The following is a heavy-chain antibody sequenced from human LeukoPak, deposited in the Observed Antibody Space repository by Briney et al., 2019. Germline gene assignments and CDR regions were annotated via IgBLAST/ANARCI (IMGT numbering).Heavy chain of an antibody. CDR1: GFTFDDYA. J-gene: IGHJ4*02. D-gene: IGHD5-24*01. Sequence: GGSLRLSSAASGFTFDDYAMHWVRQAPGKGLEWVSLISGDGGSTYYADSVKGRFTISRDNSKNSLYLQMNSLRTEDTALYYCASGGAYVEMARDDDYRGQGTLVTVSS. CDR2: ISGDGGST. V-gene: IGHV3-43*02. CDR3: ASGGAYVEMARDDDY.